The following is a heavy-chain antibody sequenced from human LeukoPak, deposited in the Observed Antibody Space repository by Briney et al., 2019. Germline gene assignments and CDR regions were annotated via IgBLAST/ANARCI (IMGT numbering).Heavy chain of an antibody. V-gene: IGHV3-64*01. Sequence: GGSLRPSCAASGFTFSSYAMHWVRQAPGKGLEYVSAISSNGGSTYYANSVKGRFTISRDNSKNTLYLQMGSLRAEDMAVYYCARGPRDYYYYYMDVWGKGTTVTVSS. J-gene: IGHJ6*03. CDR2: ISSNGGST. CDR3: ARGPRDYYYYYMDV. CDR1: GFTFSSYA.